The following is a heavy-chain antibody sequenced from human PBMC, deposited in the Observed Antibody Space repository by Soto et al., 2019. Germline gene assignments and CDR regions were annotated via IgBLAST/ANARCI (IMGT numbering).Heavy chain of an antibody. CDR2: ISGSGGST. Sequence: PGGSLRLSCAASGFTFSSYAMSWVRQAPGKGLEWVSAISGSGGSTYYADSVKGRFTISRDNSKNTLYLQMNSLRAEDTAVYYCAKVTRGYSGYDQFDYWGQGTLVTVSS. V-gene: IGHV3-23*01. CDR3: AKVTRGYSGYDQFDY. J-gene: IGHJ4*02. D-gene: IGHD5-12*01. CDR1: GFTFSSYA.